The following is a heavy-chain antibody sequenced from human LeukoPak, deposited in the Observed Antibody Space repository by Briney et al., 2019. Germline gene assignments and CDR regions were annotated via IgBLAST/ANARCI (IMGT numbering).Heavy chain of an antibody. D-gene: IGHD1-1*01. CDR1: GFTFSSYG. V-gene: IGHV3-33*01. CDR3: ARGTSGGYEGDY. CDR2: IWYDGSNK. J-gene: IGHJ4*02. Sequence: GGSLRLSCAASGFTFSSYGMHWVRRAPGKGLEWVAVIWYDGSNKYYADSVKGRFTISRDNSKNTLYLQMNSLRAEDTAVYYCARGTSGGYEGDYWGQGTPVTVSS.